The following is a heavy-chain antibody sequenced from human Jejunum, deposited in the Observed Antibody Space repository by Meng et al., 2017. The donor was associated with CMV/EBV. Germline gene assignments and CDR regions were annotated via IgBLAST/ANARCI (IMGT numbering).Heavy chain of an antibody. D-gene: IGHD2-2*01. CDR1: GYVFNTKG. V-gene: IGHV1-18*01. CDR3: ARERPGSGYQVTDY. Sequence: GYVFNTKGISWVRQASGQGFEWIGWISPYNGNTKLADKFQGRVTLTTDSSTRTVYMDLRSLTSDDTTMYYCARERPGSGYQVTDYWGQGTLVTVSS. J-gene: IGHJ4*02. CDR2: ISPYNGNT.